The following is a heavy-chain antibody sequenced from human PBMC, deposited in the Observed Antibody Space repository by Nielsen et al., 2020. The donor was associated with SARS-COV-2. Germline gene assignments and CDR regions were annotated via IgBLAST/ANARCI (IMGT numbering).Heavy chain of an antibody. Sequence: WIRQPPGKGLEWVALIWYDGSNKYYTDSVKGRFTVSRDNSKDTLYLQMNSLSAEDTAVYYCAKSETGSWEYYYYYGMDVWGQGTTVTVSS. CDR2: IWYDGSNK. CDR3: AKSETGSWEYYYYYGMDV. D-gene: IGHD6-13*01. V-gene: IGHV3-30*02. J-gene: IGHJ6*02.